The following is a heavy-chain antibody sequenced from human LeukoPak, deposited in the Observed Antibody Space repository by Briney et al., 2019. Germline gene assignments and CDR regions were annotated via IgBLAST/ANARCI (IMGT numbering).Heavy chain of an antibody. CDR1: GFTVSSNY. Sequence: GGSLRLSCAASGFTVSSNYMSWVRQAPGKGLEWVSVIYSGGSTYYADSVKGRFTISRDNSKNTLYLQMNSLRAEDTAVYYCARLLSKVSRRGRLGFDYWGQGTLVTVSS. J-gene: IGHJ4*02. D-gene: IGHD3-16*01. CDR2: IYSGGST. CDR3: ARLLSKVSRRGRLGFDY. V-gene: IGHV3-66*02.